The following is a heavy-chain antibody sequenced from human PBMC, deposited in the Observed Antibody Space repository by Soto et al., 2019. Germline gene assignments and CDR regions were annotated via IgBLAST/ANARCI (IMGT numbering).Heavy chain of an antibody. J-gene: IGHJ4*02. V-gene: IGHV3-23*01. CDR3: AKARYSSSWYFDY. CDR2: ISGSGGST. Sequence: GGSLRLSCAASGFTFSSYAMSGVRQAPGKGLEWVSAISGSGGSTYDADSVKGLFTISRDNSKNTLYLQMNSLRSEDTAVYYCAKARYSSSWYFDYWGQGTLVTVSS. D-gene: IGHD6-13*01. CDR1: GFTFSSYA.